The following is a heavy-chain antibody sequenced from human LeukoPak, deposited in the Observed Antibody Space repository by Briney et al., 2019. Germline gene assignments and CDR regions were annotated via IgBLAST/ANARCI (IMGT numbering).Heavy chain of an antibody. D-gene: IGHD4-17*01. J-gene: IGHJ4*02. CDR1: GFTVSSNY. Sequence: GGSLRLSCAASGFTVSSNYMSWVRQAPGKGLEWVSVIYSGGSTYYADPVKGRFTISRDNSKNTLYLQVNSLRAEDTAVYYCASQTTLKYYFAYWGQGTLVTVSS. CDR3: ASQTTLKYYFAY. CDR2: IYSGGST. V-gene: IGHV3-53*01.